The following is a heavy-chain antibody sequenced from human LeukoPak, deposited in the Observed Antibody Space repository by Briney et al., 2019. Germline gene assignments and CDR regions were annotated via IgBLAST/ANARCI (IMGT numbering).Heavy chain of an antibody. CDR2: ISSSDSTI. CDR3: ARGADDAFDI. CDR1: GFTFCDYY. J-gene: IGHJ3*02. Sequence: AGTLRLSCAASGFTFCDYYLSWIPQAPGKGLEWVSYISSSDSTIYYADSVKGRFTISRDNAKNSLYLRMNSLRAEDTAVYCCARGADDAFDIWGQGTMVTVSS. V-gene: IGHV3-11*01.